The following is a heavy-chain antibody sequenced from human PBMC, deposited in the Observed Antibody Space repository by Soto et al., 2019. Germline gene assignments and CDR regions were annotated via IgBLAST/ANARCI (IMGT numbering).Heavy chain of an antibody. CDR2: ISWNSGSI. V-gene: IGHV3-9*01. J-gene: IGHJ4*02. CDR1: GFTFDDYA. CDR3: AKALLGYCTNGVCSPFDY. D-gene: IGHD2-8*01. Sequence: EVQLVESGGGLVQPGRSLRLSCAASGFTFDDYAMHWVRQAPGKGLEWVSGISWNSGSIGYADSVKGRFTISRDNAKNSLYLQMNSLRAEDTALYYCAKALLGYCTNGVCSPFDYWGQGTLVTVSS.